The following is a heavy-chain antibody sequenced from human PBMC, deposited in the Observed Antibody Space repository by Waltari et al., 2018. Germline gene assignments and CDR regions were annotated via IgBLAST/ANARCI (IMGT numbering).Heavy chain of an antibody. V-gene: IGHV3-48*03. D-gene: IGHD1-26*01. Sequence: EVQLVESGGGLVQPGGSLRLSCEASGFTFIGYELNGGRQAPGKGLELISSISGSGATIFYADSVKGRFTISRDNAKSSLHLQMTSLRVDDTAIYYCARDIRREQPHARGFDYWGQGSLVTVSS. J-gene: IGHJ4*02. CDR1: GFTFIGYE. CDR3: ARDIRREQPHARGFDY. CDR2: ISGSGATI.